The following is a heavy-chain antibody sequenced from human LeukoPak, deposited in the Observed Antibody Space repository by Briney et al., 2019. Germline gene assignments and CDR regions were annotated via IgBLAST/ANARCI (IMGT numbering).Heavy chain of an antibody. CDR3: ARRYDSSGYYYFSYFDY. Sequence: SETLSLTCTVSGDSISSGSYYWSWIRQPAGTGLEWLGRIYTSGSTNYNPSLKSRVTISVDTSKNQFSLKLSSVTAADTAVYYCARRYDSSGYYYFSYFDYWGQGTLVTVSS. CDR1: GDSISSGSYY. D-gene: IGHD3-22*01. V-gene: IGHV4-61*02. J-gene: IGHJ4*02. CDR2: IYTSGST.